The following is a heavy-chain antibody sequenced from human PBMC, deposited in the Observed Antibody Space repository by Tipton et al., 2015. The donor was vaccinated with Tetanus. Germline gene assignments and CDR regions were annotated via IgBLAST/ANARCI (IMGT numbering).Heavy chain of an antibody. J-gene: IGHJ4*02. Sequence: TLSLTCAVYGGSFSNYFWRWIRQPPGKGLEWIGEISPSGNTNYNPSLKRRVTISADTSGNQFSLTLTSVTAADTAVYFCARHPPPYYYGSGSYLDYWGQGTPVTVSS. V-gene: IGHV4-34*01. CDR1: GGSFSNYF. CDR3: ARHPPPYYYGSGSYLDY. CDR2: ISPSGNT. D-gene: IGHD3-10*01.